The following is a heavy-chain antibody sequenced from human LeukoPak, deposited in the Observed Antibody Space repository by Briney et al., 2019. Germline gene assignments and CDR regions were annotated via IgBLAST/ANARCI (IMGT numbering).Heavy chain of an antibody. CDR1: GGSISSGRYW. V-gene: IGHV4-31*03. D-gene: IGHD6-13*01. Sequence: SSETLSLTCTVSGGSISSGRYWRSWIRQHPGKCLEWIGYVYNSGSTYYSPSLRSRLSMSVDTSKNQFSLNLRSVTAADTAVYYCARGGRSPSSWSNPYFHYWGQGALVTVSS. J-gene: IGHJ4*02. CDR3: ARGGRSPSSWSNPYFHY. CDR2: VYNSGST.